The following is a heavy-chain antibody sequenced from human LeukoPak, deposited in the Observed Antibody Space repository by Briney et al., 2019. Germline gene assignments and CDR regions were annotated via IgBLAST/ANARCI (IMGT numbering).Heavy chain of an antibody. D-gene: IGHD6-19*01. CDR1: GGSFSGYY. CDR2: INHSGST. V-gene: IGHV4-34*01. J-gene: IGHJ4*02. Sequence: SETLSLTCAVYGGSFSGYYWSWIRQPPGKGLEWIGEINHSGSTNYNPSLKGRVTISVDTSKNQFSLKLSSVTAADTAVYYCAKEQWLGYWGQGTLVTVSS. CDR3: AKEQWLGY.